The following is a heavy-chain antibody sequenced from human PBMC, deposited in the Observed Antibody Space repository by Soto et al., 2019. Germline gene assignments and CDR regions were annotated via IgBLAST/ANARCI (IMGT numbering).Heavy chain of an antibody. Sequence: QVQLVQSGAEVKKPGASVKVSCKASGYTFTRYGISWVRQAPGQGLEWMGWISAYNGNTNYAQKRHGRVTMTTDTATSTAYMEMRSLRSDDTAVYYCARGGSYYDDVIHGAFDIWGQGTMVTVSS. J-gene: IGHJ3*02. CDR2: ISAYNGNT. V-gene: IGHV1-18*01. D-gene: IGHD1-26*01. CDR3: ARGGSYYDDVIHGAFDI. CDR1: GYTFTRYG.